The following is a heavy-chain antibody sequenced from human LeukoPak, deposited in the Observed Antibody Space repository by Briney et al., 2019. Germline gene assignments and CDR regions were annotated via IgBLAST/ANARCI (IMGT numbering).Heavy chain of an antibody. J-gene: IGHJ3*02. Sequence: GGSLRLSCAASGLTFSNYWMTWVRQAPGKGLAWVANIKQDGSEKYYVDSVKGRFTISRDNAKNSVYLQMNSLRAGDTAVYYCARVNPLMAPGVFDIWGQGTMVAVSS. CDR2: IKQDGSEK. D-gene: IGHD2-8*01. CDR1: GLTFSNYW. V-gene: IGHV3-7*01. CDR3: ARVNPLMAPGVFDI.